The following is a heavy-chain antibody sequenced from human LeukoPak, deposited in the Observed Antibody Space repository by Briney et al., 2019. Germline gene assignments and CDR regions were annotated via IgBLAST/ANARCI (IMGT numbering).Heavy chain of an antibody. V-gene: IGHV3-48*03. CDR1: GFTFRNYE. CDR2: ISVSGYTT. CDR3: VGPYDSRGYFFYFDF. D-gene: IGHD3-22*01. J-gene: IGHJ4*02. Sequence: QTGGSLRLSCAASGFTFRNYEMNWVRQAPGKGLEWVSYISVSGYTTYHADSVKGRFTISRDNAKNSLDLQMNSLRAEDTAVYYCVGPYDSRGYFFYFDFWGQGTLATVSS.